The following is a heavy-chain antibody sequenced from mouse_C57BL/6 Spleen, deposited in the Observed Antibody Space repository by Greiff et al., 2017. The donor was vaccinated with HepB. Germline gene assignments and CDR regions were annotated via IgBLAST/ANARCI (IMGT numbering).Heavy chain of an antibody. CDR1: GYTFTDYE. J-gene: IGHJ2*01. D-gene: IGHD4-1*01. CDR3: TRKRNWYFDY. V-gene: IGHV1-15*01. CDR2: IDPETGGT. Sequence: HVQLQQSGAELVRPGASVTLSCKASGYTFTDYEMHWVKQTPVHGLEWIGAIDPETGGTAYNQKFKGKAILTADKSSSTAYMELRSLTSEDSAVYYCTRKRNWYFDYWGQGTTLTVSS.